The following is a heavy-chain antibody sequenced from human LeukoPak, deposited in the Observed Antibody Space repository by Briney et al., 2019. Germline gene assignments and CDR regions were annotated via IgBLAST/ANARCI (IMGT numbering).Heavy chain of an antibody. CDR3: ARPLSYYYDSSGDDAFDI. J-gene: IGHJ3*02. CDR2: IYHSGST. Sequence: PSETLSLTCTVSGYSISSGYYWGWIRQPPGKGLEWIGNIYHSGSTYYNPSLKSRVTISVDTSNNQFSLNLSSVTAADTAVYYCARPLSYYYDSSGDDAFDIWGQGTMVTVSS. D-gene: IGHD3-22*01. V-gene: IGHV4-38-2*02. CDR1: GYSISSGYY.